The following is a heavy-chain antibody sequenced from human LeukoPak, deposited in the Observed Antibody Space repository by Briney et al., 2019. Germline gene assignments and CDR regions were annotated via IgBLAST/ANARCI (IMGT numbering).Heavy chain of an antibody. CDR1: GFTFNNYA. D-gene: IGHD3-3*01. CDR2: IRGGGSNT. J-gene: IGHJ3*01. V-gene: IGHV3-23*01. Sequence: GGSLRLSCAASGFTFNNYAMNWVRQAPGKGLEWVSYIRGGGSNTRYSDSVKGRFIISRDNSKNILYLQMNSLRAEDTAIYYCAKDSPIFTVWGQGTMVTVSS. CDR3: AKDSPIFTV.